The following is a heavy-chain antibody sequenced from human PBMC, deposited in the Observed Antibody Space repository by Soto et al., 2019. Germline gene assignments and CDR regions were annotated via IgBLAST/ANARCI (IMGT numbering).Heavy chain of an antibody. J-gene: IGHJ4*02. CDR2: INHSGST. CDR3: ARGHLYCSGGSCCSRAKGYFDY. D-gene: IGHD2-15*01. Sequence: KDSETLDLGCAVYGGSVSCYYWSGIRQPPGKGLEWIGEINHSGSTNYNPSLKSRVTISVDTSKNQFSLKLSSVTAAGTAVYYCARGHLYCSGGSCCSRAKGYFDYWGQGTLVTSPQ. V-gene: IGHV4-34*01. CDR1: GGSVSCYY.